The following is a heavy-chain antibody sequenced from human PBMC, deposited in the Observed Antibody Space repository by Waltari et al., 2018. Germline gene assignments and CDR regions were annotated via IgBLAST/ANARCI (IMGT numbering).Heavy chain of an antibody. D-gene: IGHD1-1*01. CDR1: GFTIGGFW. J-gene: IGHJ4*02. CDR2: IGPDGSEK. CDR3: VGWNDPINS. V-gene: IGHV3-7*01. Sequence: EAQLVQSGGGLVQPGGSLTLSCAASGFTIGGFWMTWIRQAPGQGVQWVAHIGPDGSEKYYVDSVKGRFTISRDNAENSLLLQMGSLRVEDTALYYCVGWNDPINSWGQGTLVAVSS.